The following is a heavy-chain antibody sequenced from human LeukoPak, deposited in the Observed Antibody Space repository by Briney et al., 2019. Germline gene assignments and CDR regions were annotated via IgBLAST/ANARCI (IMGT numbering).Heavy chain of an antibody. CDR2: ISYDGSNK. V-gene: IGHV3-30-3*01. J-gene: IGHJ1*01. D-gene: IGHD3-22*01. CDR3: ARERTDYYDSSGYYFQH. CDR1: GFTFSSYA. Sequence: PGRSLRLSCAASGFTFSSYAMHWVRQAPGKGLEWVAVISYDGSNKYYADSVKGRFTISRDNSKNTLYLQMNSLRAEDTAVYYCARERTDYYDSSGYYFQHWGQGTLVTVSS.